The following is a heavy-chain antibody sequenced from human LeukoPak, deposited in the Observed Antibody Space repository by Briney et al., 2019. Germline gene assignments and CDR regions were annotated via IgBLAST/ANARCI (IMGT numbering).Heavy chain of an antibody. V-gene: IGHV4-4*07. CDR3: AGCPPNGGWSYYYYYYMDV. CDR1: GGSISSYY. Sequence: SETLSLTCTVSGGSISSYYWSWIRQPAGKGLEWIGRIYTCGSTNYNPSLKSRVTMSVDTSKNQFSLKLSSVTAADTAVYYCAGCPPNGGWSYYYYYYMDVWGKGTTVTVSS. J-gene: IGHJ6*03. D-gene: IGHD2-8*01. CDR2: IYTCGST.